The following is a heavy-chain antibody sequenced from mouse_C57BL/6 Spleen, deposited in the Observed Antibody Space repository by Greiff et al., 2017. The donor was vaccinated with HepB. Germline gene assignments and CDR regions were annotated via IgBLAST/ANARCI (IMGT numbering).Heavy chain of an antibody. V-gene: IGHV1-76*01. J-gene: IGHJ4*01. D-gene: IGHD1-1*01. Sequence: QVQLKESGAELVRPGASVKLSCKASGYTFTDYYINWVKQRPGQGLEWIARIYPGSGNTYYNEKFKGKATLTAEKSSSTAYMQLSSLTSEDSAVYFCARDITTVVMDYWGQGTSVTVSS. CDR1: GYTFTDYY. CDR2: IYPGSGNT. CDR3: ARDITTVVMDY.